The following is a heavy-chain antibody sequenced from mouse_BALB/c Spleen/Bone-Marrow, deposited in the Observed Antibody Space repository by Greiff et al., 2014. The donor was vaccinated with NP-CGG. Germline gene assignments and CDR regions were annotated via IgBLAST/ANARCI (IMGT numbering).Heavy chain of an antibody. CDR3: ASTAGTQYDYFAY. V-gene: IGHV1-67*01. CDR2: ISSYSGNK. CDR1: GYTFTGYA. J-gene: IGHJ2*01. Sequence: VQLQQPGPELVRPGVSVKISCKGFGYTFTGYAIHWVKQSHAKTLEWIGVISSYSGNKNYNQKFKGRATMTVDKSSSTAYMELARLTSEDSAIYYCASTAGTQYDYFAYRGPAPTLTVSS. D-gene: IGHD1-2*01.